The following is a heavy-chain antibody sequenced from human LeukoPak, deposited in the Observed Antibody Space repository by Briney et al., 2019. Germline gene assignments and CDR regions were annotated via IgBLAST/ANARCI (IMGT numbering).Heavy chain of an antibody. V-gene: IGHV3-48*03. J-gene: IGHJ3*02. CDR2: ISSSGSTK. CDR3: ARDRDPGYYDTNGYRRINAFDI. D-gene: IGHD3-22*01. Sequence: GGSLRLSCEASGFTFSSYAMSWVRQAPGKGLEWFSYISSSGSTKYYAASVKGRFTLSRDNAKNSLYLQMNSLRAEDTAVYYCARDRDPGYYDTNGYRRINAFDILGQGTMVTVSS. CDR1: GFTFSSYA.